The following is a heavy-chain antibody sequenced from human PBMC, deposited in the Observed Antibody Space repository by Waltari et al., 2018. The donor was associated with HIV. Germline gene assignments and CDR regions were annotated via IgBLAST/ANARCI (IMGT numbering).Heavy chain of an antibody. Sequence: QVQLQESGPGLVKPSQTLSLTCTVSGGSISSGSYYWSWIRQPAGKGLEWIGRIYTSGSTNYNPSLKSRVTISVDTSKNQFSLKLSSVTAADTAVYYCARTDVEMATYGGFDYWGQGTLVTVSS. J-gene: IGHJ4*02. D-gene: IGHD5-12*01. CDR3: ARTDVEMATYGGFDY. CDR2: IYTSGST. V-gene: IGHV4-61*02. CDR1: GGSISSGSYY.